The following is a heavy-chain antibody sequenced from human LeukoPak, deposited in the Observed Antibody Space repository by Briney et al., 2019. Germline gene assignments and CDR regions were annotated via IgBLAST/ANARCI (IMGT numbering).Heavy chain of an antibody. V-gene: IGHV4-30-4*08. D-gene: IGHD4-11*01. J-gene: IGHJ6*03. CDR1: GGSISSGDYY. CDR3: ARGASNIYYYYMDV. Sequence: SETLSLTCTVSGGSISSGDYYWSWIRQPPGKGLEWIGYIYYSGSTYYNPSLKSRVTISVDTSKNQFSLKLSSVTAADTAVYYCARGASNIYYYYMDVWGKGTTVTVSS. CDR2: IYYSGST.